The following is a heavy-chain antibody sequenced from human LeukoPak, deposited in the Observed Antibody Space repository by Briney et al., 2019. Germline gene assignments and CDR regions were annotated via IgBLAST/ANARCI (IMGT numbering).Heavy chain of an antibody. CDR3: ARDADGYED. J-gene: IGHJ4*02. Sequence: SGGSLRLSCAASGFTFSRAWMSWLRQAPGKGLEWVANIKEDGSEDYYADSVKGRFAISKDNAKNSLYLQMNSLRAEDTAMYYCARDADGYEDWGQGTLVTVSS. V-gene: IGHV3-7*01. D-gene: IGHD5-18*01. CDR1: GFTFSRAW. CDR2: IKEDGSED.